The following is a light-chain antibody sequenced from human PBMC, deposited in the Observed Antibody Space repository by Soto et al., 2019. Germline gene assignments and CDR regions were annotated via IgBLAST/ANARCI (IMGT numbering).Light chain of an antibody. CDR2: GAS. Sequence: ELVMTQSPSTLSVSPGERVTLSCRARQSVSSNLAWYQQKPGQAPRLLIYGASTRATGIPARFSGSGSGTEFTLTISSLQPDDFATYYCQQYNSYSRTFGQGTKVDIK. V-gene: IGKV3-15*01. CDR1: QSVSSN. CDR3: QQYNSYSRT. J-gene: IGKJ1*01.